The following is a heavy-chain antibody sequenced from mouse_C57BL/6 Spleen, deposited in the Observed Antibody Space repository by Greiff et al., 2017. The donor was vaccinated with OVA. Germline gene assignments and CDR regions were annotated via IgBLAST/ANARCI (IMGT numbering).Heavy chain of an antibody. CDR3: ARSARLKDDGSSDY. Sequence: QVQLQQPGAELVKPGASVKLSCKASGYTFTSYWMQWVKQRPGQGLEWIGEIDPSDGNTNYNEKFKGKATLTVDTSSSTAYMQLSSLTSEDSAVYYGARSARLKDDGSSDYWGQGTLVTVSA. D-gene: IGHD1-1*01. CDR2: IDPSDGNT. V-gene: IGHV1-50*01. J-gene: IGHJ3*01. CDR1: GYTFTSYW.